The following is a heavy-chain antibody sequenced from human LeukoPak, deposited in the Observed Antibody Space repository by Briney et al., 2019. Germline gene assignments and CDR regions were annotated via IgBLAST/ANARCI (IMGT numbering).Heavy chain of an antibody. V-gene: IGHV4-39*07. Sequence: SETLSLTCTVSGGSISTSNYYWGWIRQPPGKGLEWIGNIFYSGSTYYSPSLRSRVTISLDTSRNQFSLKLNSVTAADTAIYYCARGGYYGSGNDFRFDPWAQGTLVTVSS. CDR3: ARGGYYGSGNDFRFDP. CDR1: GGSISTSNYY. J-gene: IGHJ5*02. D-gene: IGHD3-10*01. CDR2: IFYSGST.